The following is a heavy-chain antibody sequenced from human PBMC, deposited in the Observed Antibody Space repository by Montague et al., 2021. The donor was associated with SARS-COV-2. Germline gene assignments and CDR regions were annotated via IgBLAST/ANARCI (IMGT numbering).Heavy chain of an antibody. CDR2: INHSGST. CDR1: GGSFSGYY. Sequence: SETLSLTCAVYGGSFSGYYWSWIRQPPGKGLEWMGEINHSGSTNYNPSLKSRVTISVDTSKNQFSLKLSAVTAADTAVHYCARVRYYGSGSSLGMDVWGQGTTVTVSS. J-gene: IGHJ6*02. D-gene: IGHD3-10*01. V-gene: IGHV4-34*01. CDR3: ARVRYYGSGSSLGMDV.